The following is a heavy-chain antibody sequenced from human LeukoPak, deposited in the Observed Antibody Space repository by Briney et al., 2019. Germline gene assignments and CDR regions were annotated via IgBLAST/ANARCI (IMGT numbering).Heavy chain of an antibody. V-gene: IGHV3-30*18. CDR3: AKDGGRIRKNFDY. CDR2: ISYDGSNK. J-gene: IGHJ4*02. Sequence: PGRSLRHSCAASGFTFSSYGMHWVRQAPGKGLEWVAVISYDGSNKYYADSVKGRFTISRDNSKNTLYLQMNSLRAEDTAVYYCAKDGGRIRKNFDYWGQGALVTVSS. CDR1: GFTFSSYG. D-gene: IGHD1-14*01.